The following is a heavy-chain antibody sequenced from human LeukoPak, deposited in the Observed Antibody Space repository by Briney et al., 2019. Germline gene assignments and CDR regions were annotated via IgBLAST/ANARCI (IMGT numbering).Heavy chain of an antibody. CDR3: ARGPQVYDIRDSTAAKIDY. Sequence: ASVKVSCKASGYTFTSYDINWVRQATGQGLEWMGWMNPNSGDTGYAQKFQGRVTMTRNTSISTAYMELSSLRSEDTAVYYCARGPQVYDIRDSTAAKIDYWGQGTLVTVSS. D-gene: IGHD3-16*01. CDR2: MNPNSGDT. J-gene: IGHJ4*02. CDR1: GYTFTSYD. V-gene: IGHV1-8*01.